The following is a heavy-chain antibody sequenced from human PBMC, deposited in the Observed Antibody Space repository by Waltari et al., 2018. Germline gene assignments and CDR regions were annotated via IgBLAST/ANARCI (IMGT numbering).Heavy chain of an antibody. V-gene: IGHV4-39*01. Sequence: IPQPPGKGLEWIGSIYYSGRPDYNPSLKSPVTISVDTSKSQFSRKLSSVTAADTAVYSCARASEGTFDYWGQGTLVTVSS. CDR2: IYYSGRP. J-gene: IGHJ4*02. D-gene: IGHD3-10*01. CDR3: ARASEGTFDY.